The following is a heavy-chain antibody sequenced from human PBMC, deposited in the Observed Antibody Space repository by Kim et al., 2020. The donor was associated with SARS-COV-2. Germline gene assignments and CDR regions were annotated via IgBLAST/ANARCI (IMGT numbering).Heavy chain of an antibody. CDR1: GGSISSSSYY. V-gene: IGHV4-39*01. J-gene: IGHJ2*01. CDR2: IYYSGST. D-gene: IGHD3-10*01. CDR3: ARQGSYGSGPWYFDL. Sequence: SETLSLTCTVSGGSISSSSYYWGWIRQPPGKGLEWIGSIYYSGSTYYNPSLKSRVTISVDTSKNQFSLKLSSVTAADTAVYYCARQGSYGSGPWYFDLWGRGTLVTVSS.